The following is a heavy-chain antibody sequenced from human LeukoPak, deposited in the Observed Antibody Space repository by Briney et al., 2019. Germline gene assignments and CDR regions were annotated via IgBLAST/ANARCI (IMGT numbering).Heavy chain of an antibody. V-gene: IGHV3-23*01. D-gene: IGHD6-19*01. CDR3: AKYSSGWVNDY. J-gene: IGHJ4*02. CDR1: GFSVSTYP. Sequence: PGGSLRLSCTASGFSVSTYPMAWVRQAPGKGLQWVSTITASGTDTFYADSVKGRFTISRDNSKNTLSLQMSSLRAEDTALYYCAKYSSGWVNDYWGQGTLVTVSS. CDR2: ITASGTDT.